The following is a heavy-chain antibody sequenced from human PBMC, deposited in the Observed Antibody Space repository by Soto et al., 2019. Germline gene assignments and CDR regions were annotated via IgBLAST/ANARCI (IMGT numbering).Heavy chain of an antibody. V-gene: IGHV3-30*18. D-gene: IGHD3-22*01. CDR3: AKPYYYSSSGYYYFDS. J-gene: IGHJ4*02. CDR1: GFSFSSYG. CDR2: ISYDGSDK. Sequence: QVQLVESGGGVVQPGRSLRLSCAASGFSFSSYGMHWVRQAPGKGLEWVAIISYDGSDKYYADSVKGRFTISRDNSKNTMFLQINSLRAEDTAVYYCAKPYYYSSSGYYYFDSWGQGTLVTVSS.